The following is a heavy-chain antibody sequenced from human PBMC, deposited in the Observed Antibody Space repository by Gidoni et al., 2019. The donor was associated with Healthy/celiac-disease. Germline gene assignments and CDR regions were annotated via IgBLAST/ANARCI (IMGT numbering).Heavy chain of an antibody. D-gene: IGHD3-22*01. CDR3: AKDRLITMIVVVITYFDY. CDR1: GFAFSRSA. V-gene: IGHV3-23*01. Sequence: EVQLLESGGGLVQPGGSLRLSCAASGFAFSRSAVSWVRQAPGKGLEWVSAISGSGGSTYYADSVKGRFTISRDNSKNTLYLQMNSLRAEDTAVYYCAKDRLITMIVVVITYFDYWGQGTLVTVSS. J-gene: IGHJ4*02. CDR2: ISGSGGST.